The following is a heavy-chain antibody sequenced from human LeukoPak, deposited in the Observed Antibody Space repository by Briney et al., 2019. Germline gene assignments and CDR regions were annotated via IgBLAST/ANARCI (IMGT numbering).Heavy chain of an antibody. D-gene: IGHD4-17*01. CDR2: SYHRGTT. J-gene: IGHJ3*02. CDR3: ARHDNIYGDLRWGGSFDI. Sequence: SETLSLTCTVSAGSLSSSSSYWGWVRQPPGKGLEWIGSSYHRGTTYYNPSLKSRGTISVDTSKNQFSLKLTSVTAADTAVYYCARHDNIYGDLRWGGSFDIWGQGTMVTVSS. V-gene: IGHV4-39*01. CDR1: AGSLSSSSSY.